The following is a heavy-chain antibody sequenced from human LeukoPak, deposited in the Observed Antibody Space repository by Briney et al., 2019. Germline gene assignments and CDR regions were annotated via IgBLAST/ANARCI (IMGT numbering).Heavy chain of an antibody. V-gene: IGHV3-23*01. CDR1: GFTFSSYA. CDR3: ANTNSGWHYFDY. CDR2: ISGSGGST. Sequence: PGGSLRLSCAASGFTFSSYAMSWVRQAPGKGLEWVSAISGSGGSTYYADSVKGRFTISRDNSKNTLYLQMNSLRAEDTAVYYCANTNSGWHYFDYWGQGTLVTVSS. D-gene: IGHD6-19*01. J-gene: IGHJ4*02.